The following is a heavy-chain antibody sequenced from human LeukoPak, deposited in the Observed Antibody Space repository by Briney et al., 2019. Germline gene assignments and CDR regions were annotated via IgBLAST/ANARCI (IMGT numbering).Heavy chain of an antibody. CDR3: AKDINYDSILTPFDY. V-gene: IGHV3-23*01. J-gene: IGHJ4*02. D-gene: IGHD3-22*01. CDR1: GFTFNTYG. Sequence: PGGSLRLSCAASGFTFNTYGMSWVRQAPGKGLEWVSAISGSGGSTYYADSVKGRFTISRDNSKNTLYLQMNSLRAEDTAVYYCAKDINYDSILTPFDYWGQGTLVTVSS. CDR2: ISGSGGST.